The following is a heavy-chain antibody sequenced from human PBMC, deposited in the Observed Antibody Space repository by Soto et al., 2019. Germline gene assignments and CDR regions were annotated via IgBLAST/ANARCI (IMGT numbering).Heavy chain of an antibody. J-gene: IGHJ4*02. V-gene: IGHV4-30-2*01. D-gene: IGHD1-26*01. CDR1: GGSLRGATYP. Sequence: ALSLTYGVSGGSLRGATYPWNWIRQPPGKGLEGIGYIFPSGTTYYNPSLKSRVTISIDVTKNQFSVSLRSLTAADTAVYDSAGSREFDDWSQGTLV. CDR2: IFPSGTT. CDR3: AGSREFDD.